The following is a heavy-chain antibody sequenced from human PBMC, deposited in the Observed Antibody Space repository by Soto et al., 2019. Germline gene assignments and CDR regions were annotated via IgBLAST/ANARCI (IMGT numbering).Heavy chain of an antibody. Sequence: GGLLRLSCAASGFTFSSYAMSWVRQAPGKGLEWVSAISGSGGSTYYADSVKGRFTISRDNSKNTLYLQMNSLRAEDTAVYYCAISTNGTKAPYYYYYGMDVWGQGTTVTVSS. V-gene: IGHV3-23*01. D-gene: IGHD1-1*01. J-gene: IGHJ6*02. CDR3: AISTNGTKAPYYYYYGMDV. CDR2: ISGSGGST. CDR1: GFTFSSYA.